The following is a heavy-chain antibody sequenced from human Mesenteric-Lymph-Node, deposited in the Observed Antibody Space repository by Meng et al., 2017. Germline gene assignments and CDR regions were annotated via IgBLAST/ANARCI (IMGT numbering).Heavy chain of an antibody. CDR2: TYYSGNT. CDR3: ARGEGYDSSGSVDY. V-gene: IGHV4-39*07. CDR1: GVSVSSTGDY. J-gene: IGHJ4*02. D-gene: IGHD3-22*01. Sequence: SETLSLTCNVSGVSVSSTGDYWGWIRQSPGRGLEWIVTTYYSGNTYYNVSLKSRVTMSLDTSKNQFSLKLSSVTAADTAVYYCARGEGYDSSGSVDYWGQGTLVTVSS.